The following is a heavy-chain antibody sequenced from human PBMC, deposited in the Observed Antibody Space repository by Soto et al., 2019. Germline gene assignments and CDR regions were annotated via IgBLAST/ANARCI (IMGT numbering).Heavy chain of an antibody. D-gene: IGHD3-9*01. V-gene: IGHV3-73*02. CDR1: GFTFSGSA. J-gene: IGHJ3*02. CDR3: TRRRRDFAWLLYDAFDI. CDR2: IRSKANSYAT. Sequence: EVQLVESGGGLVQPGGSLKLSCAASGFTFSGSAMHWVRQASGKGLEWVGRIRSKANSYATAHAASVKGRFTISGDDSKITEYLQMNSVKAEDTAVYYCTRRRRDFAWLLYDAFDIWGQGTMVTVSS.